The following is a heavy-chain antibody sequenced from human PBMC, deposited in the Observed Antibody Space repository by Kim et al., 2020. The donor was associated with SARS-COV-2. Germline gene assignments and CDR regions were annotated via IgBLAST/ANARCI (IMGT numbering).Heavy chain of an antibody. J-gene: IGHJ4*02. CDR2: ISSSGSTI. CDR1: GFTFSDYY. V-gene: IGHV3-11*01. CDR3: ARDYYIWGSYRTFDY. D-gene: IGHD3-16*02. Sequence: GGSLRLSCAASGFTFSDYYMSWIRQAPGKGLEWVSYISSSGSTIYYADSVKGRFTISRDNAKNSLYLQMNSLRAEDTAVYYCARDYYIWGSYRTFDYWGQGTLVTVSS.